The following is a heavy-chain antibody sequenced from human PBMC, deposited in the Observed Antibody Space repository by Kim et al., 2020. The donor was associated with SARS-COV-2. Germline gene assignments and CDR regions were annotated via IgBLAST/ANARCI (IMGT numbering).Heavy chain of an antibody. J-gene: IGHJ4*02. CDR2: ISGSGGST. CDR3: AKGGRSSTSCNFDY. Sequence: GGSLRLSCAASGFTFSSYAMSWVRQAPGKGLEWVSSISGSGGSTYYADSVKGRFTISRDNSKNTLYLQMNSLRAEDTAVYYCAKGGRSSTSCNFDYWGQGTLVTVSS. D-gene: IGHD2-2*01. CDR1: GFTFSSYA. V-gene: IGHV3-23*01.